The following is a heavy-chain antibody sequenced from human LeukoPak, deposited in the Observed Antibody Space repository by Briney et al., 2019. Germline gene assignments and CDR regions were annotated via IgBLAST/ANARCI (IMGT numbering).Heavy chain of an antibody. CDR1: GFTFSGYA. V-gene: IGHV3-23*01. Sequence: PGGSLRLSCAASGFTFSGYAMSWVRQAPGKGLEWVSAISGSGGSTYYADSVKGRFTISRDNSKNTLYLQMNSLRAEDTAVYYCAKSIAARPHYFDYWGQGTLVTVSS. CDR3: AKSIAARPHYFDY. J-gene: IGHJ4*02. CDR2: ISGSGGST. D-gene: IGHD6-6*01.